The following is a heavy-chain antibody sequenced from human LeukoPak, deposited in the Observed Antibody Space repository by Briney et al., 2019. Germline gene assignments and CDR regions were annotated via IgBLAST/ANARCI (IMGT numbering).Heavy chain of an antibody. D-gene: IGHD7-27*01. Sequence: GGSLRLSCAASGFTVSSNYMSWVRQAPGKGLEWVSVIYSGDNTYYADSVKGRFTISRDNSKNTLYLQMNSLRAEDTAVYYCARELYITGEQPPDYWGQGTLVTVSS. CDR3: ARELYITGEQPPDY. V-gene: IGHV3-66*01. CDR1: GFTVSSNY. CDR2: IYSGDNT. J-gene: IGHJ4*02.